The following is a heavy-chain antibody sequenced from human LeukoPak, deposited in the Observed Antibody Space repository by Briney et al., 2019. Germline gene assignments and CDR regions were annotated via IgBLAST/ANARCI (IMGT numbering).Heavy chain of an antibody. Sequence: GASVKLSCTASGYTFTSYGISWVRQAPGQGLEWMGWISACNGNTNYAHKLQGRGTITTDTSTSTAYMELRSLRSEDTAVYYCARDRRDGYCSSTSCYIVLYWGQGTLVTVSS. CDR1: GYTFTSYG. D-gene: IGHD2-2*03. CDR3: ARDRRDGYCSSTSCYIVLY. J-gene: IGHJ4*02. CDR2: ISACNGNT. V-gene: IGHV1-18*01.